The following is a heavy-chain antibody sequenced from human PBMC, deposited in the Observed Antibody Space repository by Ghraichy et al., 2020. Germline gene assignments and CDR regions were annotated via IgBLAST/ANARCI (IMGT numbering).Heavy chain of an antibody. D-gene: IGHD4-23*01. Sequence: GESLRLSCAASGFTFSSYGLDWVRQAPGKGLEWVSHISSSSSNKFYADSVKGRFTISRDNAKNSLYLQMNSLRDEDTAVYYCARASTVVRFYYYAAMDVWGQGTTVTVSS. V-gene: IGHV3-48*02. CDR1: GFTFSSYG. CDR3: ARASTVVRFYYYAAMDV. J-gene: IGHJ6*02. CDR2: ISSSSSNK.